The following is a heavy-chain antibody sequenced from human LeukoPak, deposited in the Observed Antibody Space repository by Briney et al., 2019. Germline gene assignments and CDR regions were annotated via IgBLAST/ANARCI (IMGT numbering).Heavy chain of an antibody. Sequence: SETLSLTCSVSGGSISSSGYYWGWIRQPPGKGLEWIGSIYHSGRTYYNPSLKTRVTISVDTSKNQFSLKLSSVTAADTAVYYCARLKGYDSNWYYFDYWGQGTLVTVSS. J-gene: IGHJ4*02. D-gene: IGHD3-22*01. CDR2: IYHSGRT. CDR1: GGSISSSGYY. V-gene: IGHV4-39*07. CDR3: ARLKGYDSNWYYFDY.